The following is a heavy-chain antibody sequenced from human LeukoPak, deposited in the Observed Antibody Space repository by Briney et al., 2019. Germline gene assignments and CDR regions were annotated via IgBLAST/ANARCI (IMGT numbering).Heavy chain of an antibody. CDR2: IYHSEST. CDR1: GYSISSGRY. V-gene: IGHV4-38-2*01. CDR3: ARSLSTAGIDY. Sequence: KPSETLSLTCAVSGYSISSGRYWGWIRQPPGKGLEWIGSIYHSESTYYNPSLKSRVTISVDTSKNQFSLNLRSVTAADTAVYYCARSLSTAGIDYWGQGTLVTVSS. D-gene: IGHD2-2*01. J-gene: IGHJ4*02.